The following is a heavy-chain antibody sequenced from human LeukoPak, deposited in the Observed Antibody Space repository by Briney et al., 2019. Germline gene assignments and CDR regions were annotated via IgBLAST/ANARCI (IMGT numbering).Heavy chain of an antibody. D-gene: IGHD4-17*01. CDR2: IYSNGNT. CDR1: GGSISSSGHY. Sequence: SETLSLTCSVSGGSISSSGHYWGWIRQSPEKGLDWIGSIYSNGNTYYNPSVKSRVTISVDNSKNQFSLKLTSVTAAETAVYYGARSATVTTGYFDYWGQGALVTVSS. J-gene: IGHJ4*02. CDR3: ARSATVTTGYFDY. V-gene: IGHV4-39*07.